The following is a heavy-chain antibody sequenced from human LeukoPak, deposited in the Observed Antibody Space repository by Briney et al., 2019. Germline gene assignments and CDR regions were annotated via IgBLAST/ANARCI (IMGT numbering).Heavy chain of an antibody. V-gene: IGHV4-34*01. CDR2: INHSGST. CDR1: GGSFSGYY. CDR3: ARGPWWCSHRRGCRVDP. Sequence: PSETLSLTCAVYGGSFSGYYWSWIRQPPGKGLEWIGEINHSGSTNYNPSLKSRVTISVDTSKNQFSLKLSSVTAADTAVYYCARGPWWCSHRRGCRVDPRGPGTPVHVS. J-gene: IGHJ5*02. D-gene: IGHD2-8*02.